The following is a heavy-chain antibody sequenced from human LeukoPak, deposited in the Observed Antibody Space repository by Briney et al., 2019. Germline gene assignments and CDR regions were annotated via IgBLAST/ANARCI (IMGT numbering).Heavy chain of an antibody. CDR2: IYYSGST. D-gene: IGHD3-10*01. J-gene: IGHJ5*02. V-gene: IGHV4-59*08. Sequence: SETLSLTCTVSGGSISSYYWSWIPQPPGKGLEWIGYIYYSGSTNYNPSLKSRVVISVDASKKQLSLKLGSVTAADTAVYYCGSRGDGSGIGFDPWGQGTLVTVSS. CDR1: GGSISSYY. CDR3: GSRGDGSGIGFDP.